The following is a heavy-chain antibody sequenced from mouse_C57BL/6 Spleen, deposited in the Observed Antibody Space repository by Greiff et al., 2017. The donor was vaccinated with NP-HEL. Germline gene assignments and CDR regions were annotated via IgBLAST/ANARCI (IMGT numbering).Heavy chain of an antibody. V-gene: IGHV1-82*01. CDR1: GYAFSSSW. J-gene: IGHJ4*01. D-gene: IGHD2-3*01. CDR3: ARGWLLRGYYYAMDY. Sequence: VKLVESGPELVKPGASVKISCKASGYAFSSSWMNWVKQRPGKGLEWIGRIYPGDGDTNYNGKFKGKATLTADKSSSTAYMQLSSLTSEDSAVYFCARGWLLRGYYYAMDYWGQGTSVTVSS. CDR2: IYPGDGDT.